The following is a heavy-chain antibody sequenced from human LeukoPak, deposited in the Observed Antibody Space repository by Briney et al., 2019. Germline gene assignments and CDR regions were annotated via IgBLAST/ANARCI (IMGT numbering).Heavy chain of an antibody. V-gene: IGHV4-61*02. CDR3: ARTYYDSSGYFRIYYFDY. CDR1: GGSISIRNYY. Sequence: ASQTLSLTCTVSGGSISIRNYYWSWIRQPAGKGLEWIGRNYTSGSTNYNPSLKSRVTMSVDTSKNQFSLKLSSVTAADTAVYYCARTYYDSSGYFRIYYFDYWGQGTLVTVSS. J-gene: IGHJ4*02. D-gene: IGHD3-22*01. CDR2: NYTSGST.